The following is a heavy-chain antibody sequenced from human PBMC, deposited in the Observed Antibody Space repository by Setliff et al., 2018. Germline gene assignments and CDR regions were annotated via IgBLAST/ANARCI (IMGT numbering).Heavy chain of an antibody. CDR3: ARSPPNRGSGSGWYGDF. V-gene: IGHV1-18*01. J-gene: IGHJ4*02. D-gene: IGHD6-19*01. CDR1: GYTFRSYG. CDR2: ISAYSGDT. Sequence: ASVKVSCKTSGYTFRSYGVSWVRQAPGQGLEWMGWISAYSGDTIYAQNFQGRVTLTTDTPTSTAYMELRGLISDDTAVYYCARSPPNRGSGSGWYGDFWGQGTLVTVSS.